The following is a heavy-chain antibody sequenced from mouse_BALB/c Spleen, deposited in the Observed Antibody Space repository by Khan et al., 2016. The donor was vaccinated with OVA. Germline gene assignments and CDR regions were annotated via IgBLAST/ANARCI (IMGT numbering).Heavy chain of an antibody. V-gene: IGHV9-3-1*01. CDR1: GYPFTKNG. CDR3: ARVGYSGTMDY. Sequence: QIQLVQSGPELKNPGETVRISCKASGYPFTKNGMNWVKQTPGKGLKWMGWINTYTGEPAYADDFKGRFAFSLETSASTAYLQISNLKNEDTATYFCARVGYSGTMDYWGKGTSVTVSS. CDR2: INTYTGEP. J-gene: IGHJ4*01. D-gene: IGHD2-3*01.